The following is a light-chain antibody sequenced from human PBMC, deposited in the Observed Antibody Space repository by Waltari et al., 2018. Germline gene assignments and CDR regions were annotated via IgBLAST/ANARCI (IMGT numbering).Light chain of an antibody. CDR1: QNIRTN. CDR2: AAY. CDR3: QQTYSDPRT. J-gene: IGKJ4*01. Sequence: DIQMTQSPPSLSASVGDRVTITCRASQNIRTNLNWYQQTPGKAPRLLIYAAYTLRSGVPWRFSASGSGTNFTLTISSLQPEDFATFYCQQTYSDPRTFGGGTKV. V-gene: IGKV1-39*01.